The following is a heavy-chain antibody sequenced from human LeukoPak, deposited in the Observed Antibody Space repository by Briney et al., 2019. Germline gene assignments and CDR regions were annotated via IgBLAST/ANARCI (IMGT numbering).Heavy chain of an antibody. CDR1: GFTFSRYS. CDR2: ISSSSSYI. CDR3: AREAYYYYYMDV. Sequence: PWGSLRLSCAASGFTFSRYSMNWVRQAPGKGLEWVSSISSSSSYIYYADSVKGRFTISRDNAKNSLYLQMNSLRAEDTAVYYCAREAYYYYYMDVWGKGTTVTVSS. J-gene: IGHJ6*03. V-gene: IGHV3-21*01.